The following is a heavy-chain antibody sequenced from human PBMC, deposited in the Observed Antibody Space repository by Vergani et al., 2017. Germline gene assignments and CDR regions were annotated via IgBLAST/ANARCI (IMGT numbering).Heavy chain of an antibody. V-gene: IGHV3-23*01. CDR1: GFTFSSYA. J-gene: IGHJ4*02. Sequence: EVQLLESGGGLVQPGGSLRLSCAASGFTFSSYAMSCVRQAPGKGLECVSSISATEGSTYYADSVKGRFTISTDNSKNTLYLQMNSLRAEDTAVYYCAKNSWAGSNSRLDYWGQGTLVTVSS. CDR2: ISATEGST. CDR3: AKNSWAGSNSRLDY. D-gene: IGHD3-16*01.